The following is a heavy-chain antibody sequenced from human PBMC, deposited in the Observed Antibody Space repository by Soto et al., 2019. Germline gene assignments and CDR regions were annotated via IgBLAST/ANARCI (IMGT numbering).Heavy chain of an antibody. CDR3: AKDGSGSYQPQDY. CDR1: GFTFSSDA. V-gene: IGHV3-23*01. Sequence: GGSLRLSCAASGFTFSSDAMSWVRQAPGKGLEWVSAISGSGGSTYYADSVKGRFTISRDNSKNTLYLQMNSLRAEDTAVYYCAKDGSGSYQPQDYWGQGTLVTVSS. J-gene: IGHJ4*02. D-gene: IGHD1-26*01. CDR2: ISGSGGST.